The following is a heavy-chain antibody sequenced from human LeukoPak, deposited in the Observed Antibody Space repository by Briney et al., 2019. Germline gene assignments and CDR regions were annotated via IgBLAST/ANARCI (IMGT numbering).Heavy chain of an antibody. CDR1: GFTVSSNY. CDR2: IYSGGST. Sequence: PGGSLRLSCAASGFTVSSNYMCWVRQAPGKGLEWVSVIYSGGSTYYANSVKGRFTISRDNSKNTLYLQMNSLRVEDTAVYYCARVSENYYYYGMDVWGQGTTVTVSS. J-gene: IGHJ6*02. CDR3: ARVSENYYYYGMDV. V-gene: IGHV3-66*02.